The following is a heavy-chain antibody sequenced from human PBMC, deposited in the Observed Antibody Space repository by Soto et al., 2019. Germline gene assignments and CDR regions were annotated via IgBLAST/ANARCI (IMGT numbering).Heavy chain of an antibody. Sequence: SETLSLTCAVYGGSFSGYYWSWIRQPPGKGLEWIGEINHSGSTNYNPSLKSRVTISVDTSKNQFSLKLSSVTAADTAVYYCARTGTYDILTGYPIDYWGQGTLVTVSS. J-gene: IGHJ4*02. CDR3: ARTGTYDILTGYPIDY. V-gene: IGHV4-34*01. CDR1: GGSFSGYY. CDR2: INHSGST. D-gene: IGHD3-9*01.